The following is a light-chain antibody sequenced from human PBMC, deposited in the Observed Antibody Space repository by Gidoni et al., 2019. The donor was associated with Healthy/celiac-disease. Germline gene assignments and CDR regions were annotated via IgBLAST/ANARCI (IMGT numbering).Light chain of an antibody. CDR2: WAS. CDR3: QQYYSTSFT. J-gene: IGKJ3*01. Sequence: DIVMTQSPDSLAVSLGERATINCKSSQSVLYSSNNKNDLAWYQQKPGQPPKLLIYWASTRESGVPDRFSGSGSGTDFTLTISSLQAEDVAVYYCQQYYSTSFTFGPGTKVDIK. V-gene: IGKV4-1*01. CDR1: QSVLYSSNNKND.